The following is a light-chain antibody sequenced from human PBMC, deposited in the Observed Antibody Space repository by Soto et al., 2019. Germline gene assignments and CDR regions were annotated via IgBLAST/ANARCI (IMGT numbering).Light chain of an antibody. CDR1: QTSATY. Sequence: DIQMTQSPSSQSASVGDRVTITCRASQTSATYINWYQQKSGSAPRLLIYEASGLQSGVPSRFSGSGSGTHFVLTISNFQPEDSATYFCQQTYTNPQTFGQGTKVDIK. V-gene: IGKV1-39*01. J-gene: IGKJ1*01. CDR3: QQTYTNPQT. CDR2: EAS.